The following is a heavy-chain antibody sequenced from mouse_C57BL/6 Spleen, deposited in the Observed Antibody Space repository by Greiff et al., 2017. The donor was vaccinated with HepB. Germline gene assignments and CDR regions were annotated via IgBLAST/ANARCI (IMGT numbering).Heavy chain of an antibody. CDR3: ARDDYGGGFAY. CDR2: ISSGSSTI. CDR1: GFTFSDYG. V-gene: IGHV5-17*01. J-gene: IGHJ3*01. Sequence: EVQRVESGGGLVKPGGSLKLSCAASGFTFSDYGMHWVRQAPEKGLEWVAYISSGSSTIYYADTVKGRFTISRDNAKNNLFLQMTSLRSEDTAMYYCARDDYGGGFAYWGQGTLVTVSA. D-gene: IGHD1-1*01.